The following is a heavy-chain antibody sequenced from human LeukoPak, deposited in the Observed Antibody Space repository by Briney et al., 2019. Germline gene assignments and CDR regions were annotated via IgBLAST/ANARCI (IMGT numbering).Heavy chain of an antibody. J-gene: IGHJ4*02. Sequence: GGSLRLSCAASGFTVSNNYMSWVRQAPGKGLEWVSVIYSGTTTYYADSVKGRFTISRDNYKNTVYLQMNNLRAEDTAVYYCAKDLGWFGELGEFDYWGQGALVTVSS. V-gene: IGHV3-53*01. CDR3: AKDLGWFGELGEFDY. CDR1: GFTVSNNY. D-gene: IGHD3-10*01. CDR2: IYSGTTT.